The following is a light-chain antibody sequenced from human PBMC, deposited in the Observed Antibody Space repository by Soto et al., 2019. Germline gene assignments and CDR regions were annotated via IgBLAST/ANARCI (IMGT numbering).Light chain of an antibody. V-gene: IGLV8-61*01. CDR2: STN. CDR1: SGSVSSSYY. Sequence: QTVVTQEPSFSVSPGGTVTLTCGLSSGSVSSSYYPSWYQQTPGQAPRTLIYSTNTRSSGVPDRFSGSILGNKAALAITGAQADDESDYYCVLFMRSGISVFGGGTKLTVL. J-gene: IGLJ2*01. CDR3: VLFMRSGISV.